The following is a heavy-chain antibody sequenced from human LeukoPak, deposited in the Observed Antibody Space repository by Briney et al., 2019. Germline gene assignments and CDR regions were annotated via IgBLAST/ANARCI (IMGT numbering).Heavy chain of an antibody. CDR2: ISYDGSNK. D-gene: IGHD5-12*01. J-gene: IGHJ4*02. Sequence: GGSLRLSCAASGFTFSSYAMHWVRQAPGKGLEWVAAISYDGSNKYYADSVKGRFTISRDNSKNTLYLQMNSLRAEDTAVYYCASSRGYSGYDPIDYWGQGTLVTVSS. CDR3: ASSRGYSGYDPIDY. CDR1: GFTFSSYA. V-gene: IGHV3-30-3*01.